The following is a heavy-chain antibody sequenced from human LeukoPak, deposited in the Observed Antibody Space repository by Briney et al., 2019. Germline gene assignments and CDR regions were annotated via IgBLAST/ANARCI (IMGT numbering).Heavy chain of an antibody. CDR3: ARVFQVGTTTKFDS. J-gene: IGHJ4*02. Sequence: SQTLSPTCTVSGGSISSRDYYWSWIRQPPGKGLEWIGYIFYSGSTYYNPSLKSRVTISVDTSKNQFSLKVISVTAADSAVYYCARVFQVGTTTKFDSWGQGTLVTVSS. V-gene: IGHV4-30-4*08. CDR1: GGSISSRDYY. D-gene: IGHD1-26*01. CDR2: IFYSGST.